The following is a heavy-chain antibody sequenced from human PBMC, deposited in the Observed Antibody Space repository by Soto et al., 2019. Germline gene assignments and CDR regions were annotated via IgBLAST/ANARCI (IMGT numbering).Heavy chain of an antibody. CDR2: ISSSSSYI. CDR3: ARGTLGCSGGSCYPTPPDY. V-gene: IGHV3-21*01. Sequence: PGGSLRLSCAASGFTFSSYSMNWVLQAPGKGLEWVSSISSSSSYIYYADSVKGRFTISRDNAKNSLYLQMNSLRAEDTAVYYCARGTLGCSGGSCYPTPPDYWGQGTLVTVSS. D-gene: IGHD2-15*01. CDR1: GFTFSSYS. J-gene: IGHJ4*02.